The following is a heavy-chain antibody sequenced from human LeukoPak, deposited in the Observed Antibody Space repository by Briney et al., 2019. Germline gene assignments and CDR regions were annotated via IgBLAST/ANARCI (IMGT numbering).Heavy chain of an antibody. Sequence: GRSLRLSCAASGFTFANYVTHWVRQAPGKGLEWVAVTSPDEGLKFYGDSVKGRFTISRDNSKNTMYLQMNNLREEDTAVYYCAELGITMIGGVWGKGTTVTISS. J-gene: IGHJ6*04. CDR1: GFTFANYV. CDR2: TSPDEGLK. CDR3: AELGITMIGGV. V-gene: IGHV3-30*04. D-gene: IGHD3-10*02.